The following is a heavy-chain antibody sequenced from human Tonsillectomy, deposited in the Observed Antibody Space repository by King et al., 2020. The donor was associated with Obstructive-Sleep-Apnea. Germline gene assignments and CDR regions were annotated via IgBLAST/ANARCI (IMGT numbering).Heavy chain of an antibody. Sequence: QLQESGPGLVKPSQTLSLTCTVSGGSISSSDFYWSWIRQPPGKGLEWVGCIFYNGSTSYNPSLKRRVAISVGPSKKEFSLKLRSATAADTAVYYCARGSDELWGRGTLVTVSS. CDR2: IFYNGST. CDR1: GGSISSSDFY. CDR3: ARGSDEL. J-gene: IGHJ2*01. V-gene: IGHV4-30-4*01.